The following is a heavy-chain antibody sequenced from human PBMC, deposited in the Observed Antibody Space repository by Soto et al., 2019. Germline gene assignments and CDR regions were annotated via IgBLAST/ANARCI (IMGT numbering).Heavy chain of an antibody. V-gene: IGHV5-10-1*01. J-gene: IGHJ6*02. CDR3: ARQSPIAAAGTDYYYGMDV. CDR1: GYSFTSYW. CDR2: IDPSDSYT. Sequence: RGESLKISCKGSGYSFTSYWISWVRQMPGKGLEWMGRIDPSDSYTNYSPSFQGHVTISADKSISTAYLQWSSLKASDTAMYYCARQSPIAAAGTDYYYGMDVWGQGTTVTVSS. D-gene: IGHD6-13*01.